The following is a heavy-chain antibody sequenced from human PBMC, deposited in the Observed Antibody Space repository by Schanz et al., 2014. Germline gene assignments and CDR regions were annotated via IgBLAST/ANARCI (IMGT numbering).Heavy chain of an antibody. D-gene: IGHD5-18*01. V-gene: IGHV4-4*02. J-gene: IGHJ5*02. Sequence: QVQLQESGPGLVKPSGTLSLTCAVSGGSISSSNWWSWVRQPPGKGLEWIGEIYHSGSTNYKPSLKSRVTIPANKSKTQFSLKLRSVTAADTAVYYCARRSVSRSGNSYGYVVAWFDPWGQGTLVTVSS. CDR3: ARRSVSRSGNSYGYVVAWFDP. CDR1: GGSISSSNW. CDR2: IYHSGST.